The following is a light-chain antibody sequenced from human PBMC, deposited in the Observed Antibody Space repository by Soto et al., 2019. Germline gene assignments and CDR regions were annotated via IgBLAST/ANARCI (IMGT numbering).Light chain of an antibody. V-gene: IGLV2-14*01. J-gene: IGLJ1*01. CDR3: SSYTSSSTPYV. CDR2: EVS. Sequence: QSVLTRPASVSGSPGQSITISCTGTSSDVGGYNYVSWYQQHPGKAPKLMIYEVSNRPSGVSNRFSGSKSGNTASLTISGLQAEDEADYYCSSYTSSSTPYVFGTGTNVTVL. CDR1: SSDVGGYNY.